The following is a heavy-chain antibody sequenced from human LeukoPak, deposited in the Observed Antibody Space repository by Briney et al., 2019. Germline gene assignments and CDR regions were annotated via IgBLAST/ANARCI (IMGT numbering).Heavy chain of an antibody. CDR2: INWNGDST. CDR3: ARDKGGVVVPAAILSV. J-gene: IGHJ6*02. Sequence: GGSLRLSCAASGFTFDDFGMNWVRQAPGKGLEWVSGINWNGDSTAYADSVKGRFTISRDNSKNTLYLQMNSLRAEDTAVYYCARDKGGVVVPAAILSVWGQGTTVTVSS. CDR1: GFTFDDFG. D-gene: IGHD2-2*02. V-gene: IGHV3-20*04.